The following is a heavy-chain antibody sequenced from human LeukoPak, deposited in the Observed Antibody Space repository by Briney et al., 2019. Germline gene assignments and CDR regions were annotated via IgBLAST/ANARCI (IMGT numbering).Heavy chain of an antibody. J-gene: IGHJ4*02. V-gene: IGHV4-59*01. CDR1: GGSISSYY. CDR2: IYYSGST. Sequence: SETLSLTCTVSGGSISSYYWSWIRQPPGKGLEWIGYIYYSGSTNYNPSLKSRATISVDTSKNQFSLKLSSVTAADTAVYYCARDPAQADGDYFDYWGQGTLVTVSS. CDR3: ARDPAQADGDYFDY. D-gene: IGHD3-16*01.